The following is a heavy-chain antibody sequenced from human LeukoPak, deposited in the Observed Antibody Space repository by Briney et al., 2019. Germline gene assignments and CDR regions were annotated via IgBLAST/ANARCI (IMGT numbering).Heavy chain of an antibody. CDR1: GYTFTSYY. J-gene: IGHJ3*02. D-gene: IGHD3-22*01. CDR3: ARDWYYYDSSGYGAFDI. CDR2: INPSGGST. Sequence: ASVKVSCKASGYTFTSYYMHWVRQAPGQGLEWMGIINPSGGSTSYAQKFQGRVTMTRDTSTSTVYMELSRLRSEDTAVYYCARDWYYYDSSGYGAFDIWGQGTMVTVSS. V-gene: IGHV1-46*01.